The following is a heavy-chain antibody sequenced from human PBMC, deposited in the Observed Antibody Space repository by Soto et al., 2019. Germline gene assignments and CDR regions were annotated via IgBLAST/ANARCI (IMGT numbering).Heavy chain of an antibody. Sequence: SLRVSCGGSELTFRSYGMDWVRQAPGKGLALVXVISSDGNRKYNADSVRDRFTISRVNSKNTQYLQMNSLRTEDTAIYYWERNSYRGDVVLTPALYGNDYWGRGTLVTVSS. V-gene: IGHV3-30*03. CDR2: ISSDGNRK. J-gene: IGHJ4*02. CDR3: ERNSYRGDVVLTPALYGNDY. D-gene: IGHD2-2*01. CDR1: ELTFRSYG.